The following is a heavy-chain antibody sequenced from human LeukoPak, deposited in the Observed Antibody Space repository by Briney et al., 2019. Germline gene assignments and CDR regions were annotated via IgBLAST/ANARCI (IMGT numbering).Heavy chain of an antibody. D-gene: IGHD3-22*01. V-gene: IGHV1-18*01. CDR1: GYTFSNYG. CDR2: ISAYNGNT. CDR3: ARFIPDYYDSSGYPLFFDY. Sequence: GASVKVSCKASGYTFSNYGISWVRQAPGQGLEWLGWISAYNGNTHYAQKLQGRVTLTTDTSTSTAYMEVRSLRSDDTAVYFCARFIPDYYDSSGYPLFFDYWGQGTLVTVSS. J-gene: IGHJ4*01.